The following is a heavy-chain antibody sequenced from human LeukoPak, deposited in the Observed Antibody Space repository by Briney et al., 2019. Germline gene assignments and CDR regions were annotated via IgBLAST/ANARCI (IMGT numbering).Heavy chain of an antibody. CDR2: ISYDGSNK. J-gene: IGHJ4*02. CDR3: ARAVADYFDY. CDR1: GFTFSSYG. Sequence: GGSLRLSCAASGFTFSSYGMHWVRQAQGKGLEGVAVISYDGSNKYYADSVKGRFTISRDNSKNTLYLQMNSLRAEDTAVYYCARAVADYFDYWGQGTLVTVSS. D-gene: IGHD6-19*01. V-gene: IGHV3-30*03.